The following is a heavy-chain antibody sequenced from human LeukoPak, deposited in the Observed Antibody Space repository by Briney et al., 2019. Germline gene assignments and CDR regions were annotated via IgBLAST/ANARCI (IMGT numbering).Heavy chain of an antibody. CDR1: GGSISSYY. CDR3: ARAPHYGGNLIDY. V-gene: IGHV4-59*01. D-gene: IGHD4-23*01. J-gene: IGHJ4*02. CDR2: IYYSGST. Sequence: SETLSLTCTVSGGSISSYYWSWIRQPPGKGLEWIGYIYYSGSTNYNPSLKSRVTISVDTSKNQFSLKLSSVTAADTAVYYCARAPHYGGNLIDYWGQGTLVTVSS.